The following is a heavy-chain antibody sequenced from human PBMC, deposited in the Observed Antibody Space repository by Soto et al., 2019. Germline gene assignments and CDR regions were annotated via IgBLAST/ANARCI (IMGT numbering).Heavy chain of an antibody. CDR2: IYYGGGT. Sequence: QVQLQESGPGLVKPSETLSLTCTVSGGSVNIGNYYWSWIRQPPGKGLEWIGYIYYGGGTDYNPSLKSRVTISVDTSKNQFSLKLTSVTAADTAVYYCARTYYDYVWGSYSFDFWGQGTLVTVSS. CDR3: ARTYYDYVWGSYSFDF. D-gene: IGHD3-16*01. CDR1: GGSVNIGNYY. J-gene: IGHJ4*02. V-gene: IGHV4-61*01.